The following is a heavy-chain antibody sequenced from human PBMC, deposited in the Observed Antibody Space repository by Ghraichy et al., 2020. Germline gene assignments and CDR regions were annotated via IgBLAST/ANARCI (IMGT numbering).Heavy chain of an antibody. D-gene: IGHD3-3*01. CDR3: ARDHRHGFGGYYDFWSGYSAFDI. J-gene: IGHJ3*02. CDR2: ISSSGSTI. V-gene: IGHV3-48*03. Sequence: GESLNISCAASGFTFSSYEMNWVRQAPGKGLEWVSYISSSGSTIYYADSVKGRFTISRDNAKNSLYLQMNSLRAEDTAVYYCARDHRHGFGGYYDFWSGYSAFDIWGQGTMVTVSS. CDR1: GFTFSSYE.